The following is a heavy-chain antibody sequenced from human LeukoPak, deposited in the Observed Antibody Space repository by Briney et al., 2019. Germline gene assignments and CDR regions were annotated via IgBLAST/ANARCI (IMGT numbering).Heavy chain of an antibody. V-gene: IGHV3-64*02. J-gene: IGHJ4*02. Sequence: GGSLRLSCAASGFTFSSYAMHWVRQAPGKGLEYVSVISSNGVSTYYADSVKGRFTISRDNSKNTLYLQMGSLRAEDMAVYHCARPVFRYGSYYFDYWGQGTLVTVSS. CDR2: ISSNGVST. CDR3: ARPVFRYGSYYFDY. D-gene: IGHD1-14*01. CDR1: GFTFSSYA.